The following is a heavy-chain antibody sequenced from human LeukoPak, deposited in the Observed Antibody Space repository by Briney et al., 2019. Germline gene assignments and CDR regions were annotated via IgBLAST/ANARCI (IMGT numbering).Heavy chain of an antibody. CDR2: ISGSGGST. D-gene: IGHD5-24*01. Sequence: GAPLRLSCAASGFTFSSYAMSWVRQAPGKGLEWVSAISGSGGSTYYADSVKGRFTISRDNSKNTLYLQTNSLRAEDTAVYYCAKWNKRWLQLSFLDYWGQGTLVTVSS. CDR3: AKWNKRWLQLSFLDY. J-gene: IGHJ4*02. V-gene: IGHV3-23*01. CDR1: GFTFSSYA.